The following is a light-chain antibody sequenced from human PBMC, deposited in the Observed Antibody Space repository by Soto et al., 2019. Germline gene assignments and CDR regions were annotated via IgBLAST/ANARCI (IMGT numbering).Light chain of an antibody. CDR3: QKYGSTPLVT. V-gene: IGKV3-20*01. CDR1: QSVSSNY. CDR2: GAS. J-gene: IGKJ5*01. Sequence: EIVLTQSPGTLSLSPGERATLSCRASQSVSSNYLAWYQQKPGQAPRLLIYGASSRATGIPDRFSGSGSGTDYTLTISRLEHEDSAVYYCQKYGSTPLVTFGQGTRLEIK.